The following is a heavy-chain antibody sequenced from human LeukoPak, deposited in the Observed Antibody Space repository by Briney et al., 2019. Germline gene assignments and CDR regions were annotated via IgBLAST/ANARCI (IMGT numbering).Heavy chain of an antibody. J-gene: IGHJ3*02. CDR3: ARLARAYYDSSGSRDDAFDI. CDR1: GFTFSSYS. CDR2: ISSSSSYI. D-gene: IGHD3-22*01. V-gene: IGHV3-21*01. Sequence: GGSLRLSCAASGFTFSSYSMNWVRQAPGKGLEWVSSISSSSSYIYFADSVKGRFTISRDNAKNSLYLQMNSLRAEDTAVYYCARLARAYYDSSGSRDDAFDIWGQGTMVTVSS.